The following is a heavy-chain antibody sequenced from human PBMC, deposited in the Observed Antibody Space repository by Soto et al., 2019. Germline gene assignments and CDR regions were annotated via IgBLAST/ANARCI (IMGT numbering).Heavy chain of an antibody. D-gene: IGHD3-10*01. CDR3: ARGYGRNFAF. Sequence: SETLSLTYTVYCGSFSGYCWSWIRQPPGKGLEWIGEVNHSGSTNYNPSLKSRVTISVDTSKNQFSLKLSSVTAADTAVYYCARGYGRNFAFWGQGTLVTVSS. CDR2: VNHSGST. J-gene: IGHJ4*02. V-gene: IGHV4-34*01. CDR1: CGSFSGYC.